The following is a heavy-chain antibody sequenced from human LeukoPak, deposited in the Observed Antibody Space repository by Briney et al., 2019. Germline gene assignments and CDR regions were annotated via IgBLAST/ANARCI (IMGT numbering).Heavy chain of an antibody. CDR3: ARGREGFPFDY. Sequence: PSETLSLTCTVSGGSISSHYWSWIRQPPGKGLEWIGYIYYSGSTNYNPSLESRVTISVDTSKNQFSLKLSSVTAADTAVYYCARGREGFPFDYWGQGTLVTVSS. J-gene: IGHJ4*02. CDR1: GGSISSHY. V-gene: IGHV4-59*11. CDR2: IYYSGST.